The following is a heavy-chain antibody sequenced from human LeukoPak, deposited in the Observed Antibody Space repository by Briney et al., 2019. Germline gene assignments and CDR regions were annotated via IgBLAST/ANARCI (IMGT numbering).Heavy chain of an antibody. J-gene: IGHJ4*02. CDR1: GFTFDDYA. CDR2: ISWNSGSI. V-gene: IGHV3-9*01. CDR3: AKDRGYGSGPFDY. Sequence: SLRLSCAASGFTFDDYAMHWVRQAPGKGLEWVSGISWNSGSIGYADSVKGRFTISRDNAKNSLYLQMNSLRAEDTALYYCAKDRGYGSGPFDYWGQGTLVTVSS. D-gene: IGHD3-10*01.